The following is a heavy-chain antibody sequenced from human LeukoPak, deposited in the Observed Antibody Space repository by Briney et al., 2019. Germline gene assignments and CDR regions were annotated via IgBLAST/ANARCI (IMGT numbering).Heavy chain of an antibody. CDR2: INEDGSAQ. D-gene: IGHD1-26*01. Sequence: PGGSLRLSCAASGFTFSKYWMTWVRQAPGKGLEWVANINEDGSAQYYVDSVKGRFTMSRDNSKNTLYLQMNSLRAEDTAVYYCAKDAHRRAMMAVGATSPLDYWGQGTLVTVSS. CDR1: GFTFSKYW. J-gene: IGHJ4*02. V-gene: IGHV3-7*03. CDR3: AKDAHRRAMMAVGATSPLDY.